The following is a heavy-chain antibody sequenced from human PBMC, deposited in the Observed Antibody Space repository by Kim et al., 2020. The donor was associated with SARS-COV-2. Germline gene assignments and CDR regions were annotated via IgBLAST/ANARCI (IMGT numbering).Heavy chain of an antibody. Sequence: TPSVQGQVTISADKTNSTAYLQWSSLKASDTAMYYCARHGHGLTYYGMDVWGQGTTVTVSS. J-gene: IGHJ6*02. CDR3: ARHGHGLTYYGMDV. V-gene: IGHV5-51*01.